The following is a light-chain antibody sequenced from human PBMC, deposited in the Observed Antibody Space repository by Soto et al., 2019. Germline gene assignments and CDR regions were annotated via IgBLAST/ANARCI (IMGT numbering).Light chain of an antibody. CDR3: MQGRYGPS. CDR2: KAS. V-gene: IGKV2-30*01. CDR1: LSLVNSDGNSY. J-gene: IGKJ2*03. Sequence: DVAMTQSPLSLSVTLGQPASISCTSSLSLVNSDGNSYLNWFHQRPGQSPRRLLYKASNRDSGVPDRFSGSGSGTDFALKISRVEAEDGGIYYCMQGRYGPSFGQGTRLEI.